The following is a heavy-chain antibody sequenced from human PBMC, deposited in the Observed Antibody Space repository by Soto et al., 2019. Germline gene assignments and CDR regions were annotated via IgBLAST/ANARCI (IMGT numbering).Heavy chain of an antibody. CDR1: GGSISSGGYY. Sequence: QVQLQESGPGLVKPSQTLSLSCTVSGGSISSGGYYWSWIRQHPRKGLEWIGYIYYSGSTYYNPSLKSRATISVDTAKNQIALQLWSVTAADTAVYYCARSVFPWGQGALVAVSS. CDR2: IYYSGST. CDR3: ARSVFP. J-gene: IGHJ5*02. V-gene: IGHV4-31*03.